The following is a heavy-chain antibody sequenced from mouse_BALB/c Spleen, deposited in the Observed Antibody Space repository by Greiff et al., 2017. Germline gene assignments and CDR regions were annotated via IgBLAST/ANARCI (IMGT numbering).Heavy chain of an antibody. D-gene: IGHD3-1*01. Sequence: QVHVKQSGAELVRPGSSVKISCKASGYAFSSYWMNWVKQRPGQGLEWIGQIYPGDGDTNYNGKFKGKATLTADKSSSTAYMQLSSLTSEDSAVYFCARSAARATPAYWGQGTLVTVSA. CDR2: IYPGDGDT. V-gene: IGHV1-80*01. CDR3: ARSAARATPAY. CDR1: GYAFSSYW. J-gene: IGHJ3*01.